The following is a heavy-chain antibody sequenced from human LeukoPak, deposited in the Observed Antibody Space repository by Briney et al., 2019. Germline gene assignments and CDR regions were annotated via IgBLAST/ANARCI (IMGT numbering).Heavy chain of an antibody. CDR3: ASFRDTDN. D-gene: IGHD2-21*01. V-gene: IGHV3-74*01. CDR1: GLTFSNVW. J-gene: IGHJ3*01. CDR2: INTAGST. Sequence: GGSLRLSCEVSGLTFSNVWMHWVRQALGQGLVWVSRINTAGSTVYADPVKGRFTISRDNAKNMVYLQMNSLRAEDTAVYYCASFRDTDNWGRGTMVTVSS.